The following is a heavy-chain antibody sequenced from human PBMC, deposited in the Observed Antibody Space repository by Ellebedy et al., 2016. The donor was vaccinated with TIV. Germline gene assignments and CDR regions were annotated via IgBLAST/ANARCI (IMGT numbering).Heavy chain of an antibody. CDR1: GYTFTSYY. V-gene: IGHV1-46*01. J-gene: IGHJ4*02. Sequence: ASVKVSCXASGYTFTSYYMHWVRQAPGQGLEWMGIINPSGGSTSYAQKFQGRVTMTRDTPTSTVYMELSSLRSEDTAVYYCARVSSIVGATTPFDYWGQGTLVTVSS. CDR2: INPSGGST. D-gene: IGHD1-26*01. CDR3: ARVSSIVGATTPFDY.